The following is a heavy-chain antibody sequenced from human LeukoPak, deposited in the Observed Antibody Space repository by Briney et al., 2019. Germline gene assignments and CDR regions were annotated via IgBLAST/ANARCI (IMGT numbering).Heavy chain of an antibody. J-gene: IGHJ3*02. CDR3: AREEAGIVVVPAARGHAFDI. V-gene: IGHV4-30-4*08. CDR2: IYYSGST. D-gene: IGHD2-2*01. Sequence: PSETLSLTCTVSGGSISSGDYYWSWIRQPPGKGLEWIGYIYYSGSTYYNPSLKSRVTISVDTSKNQFSLERSSVTAADTAVYYCAREEAGIVVVPAARGHAFDIWGQGTMVTVSS. CDR1: GGSISSGDYY.